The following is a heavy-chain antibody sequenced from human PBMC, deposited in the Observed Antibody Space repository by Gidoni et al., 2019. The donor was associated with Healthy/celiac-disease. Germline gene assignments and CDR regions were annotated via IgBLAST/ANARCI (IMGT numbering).Heavy chain of an antibody. CDR2: IYYSGST. D-gene: IGHD1-1*01. Sequence: QLQLQESGPGLVKPSETLSLTCTVSGGSISSSSYYWGWIRQPPGKGLEWIGSIYYSGSTYYNPSLKSRVTISVDTSKNQFSLKLSSVTAADTAVYYCARRKECRNPQCDYFDYWGQGTLVTVSS. J-gene: IGHJ4*02. CDR1: GGSISSSSYY. V-gene: IGHV4-39*01. CDR3: ARRKECRNPQCDYFDY.